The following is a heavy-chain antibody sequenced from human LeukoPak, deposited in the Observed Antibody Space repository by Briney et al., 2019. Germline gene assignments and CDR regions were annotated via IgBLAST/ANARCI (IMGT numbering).Heavy chain of an antibody. D-gene: IGHD3-10*01. CDR1: GGSISSGDYY. J-gene: IGHJ4*02. V-gene: IGHV4-30-4*01. CDR3: ASSKGPFYGSGSYYHSTFDY. CDR2: IYYSGST. Sequence: SETLSLTCTVSGGSISSGDYYWSWIRRPPGKGLEWIGYIYYSGSTYYNPSLKSRVTISVDTSKNQFSLKLSSVTAADTAVYYCASSKGPFYGSGSYYHSTFDYWGQGTLVTVSS.